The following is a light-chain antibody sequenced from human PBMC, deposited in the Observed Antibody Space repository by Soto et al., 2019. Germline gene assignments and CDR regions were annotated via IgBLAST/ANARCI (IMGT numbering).Light chain of an antibody. CDR1: SSNIGSNY. CDR3: AAWDDSLSGFYV. V-gene: IGLV1-47*01. CDR2: RNN. Sequence: QLVLTQPPSASGTPGQRVTISCSGSSSNIGSNYVYWYQQLPGTAPKLLIYRNNQRPSGVPDRFSGSKSGTSASLAISGLRSEDEADYYCAAWDDSLSGFYVFGTGTKLPVL. J-gene: IGLJ1*01.